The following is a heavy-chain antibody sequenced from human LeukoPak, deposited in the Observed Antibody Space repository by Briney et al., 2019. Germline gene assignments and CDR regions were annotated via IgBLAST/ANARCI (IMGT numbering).Heavy chain of an antibody. V-gene: IGHV3-73*01. CDR1: GFTVSSNY. CDR3: TRLYSGYDF. Sequence: GGSLRLSCAASGFTVSSNYMSWVRQASGKGLEWVGRIRSKANSYATAYAASVKGRFTISRDDSKNTAYLQMNSLKTEDTAVYYCTRLYSGYDFWGQGTLVTVSS. J-gene: IGHJ4*02. D-gene: IGHD5-12*01. CDR2: IRSKANSYAT.